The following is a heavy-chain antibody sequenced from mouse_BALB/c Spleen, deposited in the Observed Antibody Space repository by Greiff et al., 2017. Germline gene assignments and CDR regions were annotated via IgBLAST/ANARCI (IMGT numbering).Heavy chain of an antibody. J-gene: IGHJ3*01. V-gene: IGHV5-9-3*01. CDR2: ISSGGSYT. CDR1: GFTFSSYA. Sequence: EVKLMESGGGLVKPGGSLKLSCAASGFTFSSYAMSWVRQTPEKRLEWVATISSGGSYTYYPDSVKGRFTISRDNAKNTLYLQMSSLRSEDTAMYYCARTGTVSHPWFAYWGQGTLVTVSA. CDR3: ARTGTVSHPWFAY. D-gene: IGHD4-1*01.